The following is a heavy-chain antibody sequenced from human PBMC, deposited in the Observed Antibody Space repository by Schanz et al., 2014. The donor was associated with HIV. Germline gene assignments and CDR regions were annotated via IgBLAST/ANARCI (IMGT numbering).Heavy chain of an antibody. J-gene: IGHJ4*02. V-gene: IGHV1-2*02. D-gene: IGHD3-10*01. Sequence: QVQLVQSGAEVKKPGASVRVSCKTSGYIFTTYGITWVRQAPGQGLEWMGWINPDNAGRNYAQKFQGRVTMTRDTSISTAFMELSRLRSDDTAVYYCARDQNVISMVRGVMGGVDYWGQGTLVTVSS. CDR3: ARDQNVISMVRGVMGGVDY. CDR1: GYIFTTYG. CDR2: INPDNAGR.